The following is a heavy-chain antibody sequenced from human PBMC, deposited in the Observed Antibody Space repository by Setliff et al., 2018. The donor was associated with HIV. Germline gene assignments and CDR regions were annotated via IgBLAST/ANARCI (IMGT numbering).Heavy chain of an antibody. CDR1: GVSISSQY. CDR2: IYYSGST. V-gene: IGHV4-59*04. CDR3: ARQPLSRRRGTAVTTVGAFDF. Sequence: SETLSLTCAVSGVSISSQYWSWIRQPPGKGLEWIGFIYYSGSTYYNPSLKSRVSISVDTSKSQFSLKLISVTAADTAVYYCARQPLSRRRGTAVTTVGAFDFWGQGTKVTVSS. D-gene: IGHD4-17*01. J-gene: IGHJ3*01.